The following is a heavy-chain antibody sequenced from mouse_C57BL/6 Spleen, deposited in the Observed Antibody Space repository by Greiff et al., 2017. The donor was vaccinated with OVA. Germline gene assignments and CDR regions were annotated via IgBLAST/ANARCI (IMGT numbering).Heavy chain of an antibody. CDR2: IDPNSGGT. CDR3: ARYYGSSYWYFDV. D-gene: IGHD1-1*01. Sequence: QVQLQQPGAELVKPGASVKLSCKASGYTFTSYWMHWVKQRPGRGLEWIGRIDPNSGGTTYNEKFKSKATLTVDKPSSTAYMQLSSLTSKDSAVYYCARYYGSSYWYFDVWGTGTTVTVSS. V-gene: IGHV1-72*01. J-gene: IGHJ1*03. CDR1: GYTFTSYW.